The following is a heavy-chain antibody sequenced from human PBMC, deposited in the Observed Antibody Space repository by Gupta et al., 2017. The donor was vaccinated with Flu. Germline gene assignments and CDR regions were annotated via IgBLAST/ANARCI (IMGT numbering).Heavy chain of an antibody. CDR2: MGGGGDTT. J-gene: IGHJ4*02. D-gene: IGHD6-13*01. CDR3: AKDRSGNPAIDY. V-gene: IGHV3-23*01. Sequence: TFSDYAMNWVRQAPGKGLEWVSTMGGGGDTTYYADSVMGRFTISRDNSKNTLYLQMNSLRGDDTAVYYCAKDRSGNPAIDYWGQGTLVTVSA. CDR1: TFSDYA.